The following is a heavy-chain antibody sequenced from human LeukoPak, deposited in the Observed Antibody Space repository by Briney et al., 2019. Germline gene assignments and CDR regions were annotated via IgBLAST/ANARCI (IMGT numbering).Heavy chain of an antibody. CDR3: ARGDSSSWFYFDY. J-gene: IGHJ4*02. D-gene: IGHD6-13*01. Sequence: GGSLRLSCAASGFTFSSYWMSWVRQAPGKGLEWVANIKQDGSEKYYVDSAKGRFTISRDNAKNSLYLQMNSLRAEDTAVYYCARGDSSSWFYFDYWGQGTLVTVSS. V-gene: IGHV3-7*01. CDR1: GFTFSSYW. CDR2: IKQDGSEK.